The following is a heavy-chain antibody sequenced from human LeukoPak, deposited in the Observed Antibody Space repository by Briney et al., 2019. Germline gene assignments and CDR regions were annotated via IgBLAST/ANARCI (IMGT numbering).Heavy chain of an antibody. CDR3: ASYVFISGYHFDS. CDR1: GGSISSTTYY. Sequence: SETLSLTCTVSGGSISSTTYYWGWIRQPPGKGLEWIGSVYYRGNTYYNPSLKSRFTISVVTSKNQFSLKLTSVTAADTALYYCASYVFISGYHFDSWGQGTLVTVSS. CDR2: VYYRGNT. J-gene: IGHJ4*02. D-gene: IGHD3-22*01. V-gene: IGHV4-39*01.